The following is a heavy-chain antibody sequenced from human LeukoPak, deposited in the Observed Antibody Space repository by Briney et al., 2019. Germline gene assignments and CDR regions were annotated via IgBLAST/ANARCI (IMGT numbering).Heavy chain of an antibody. V-gene: IGHV4-39*01. CDR1: GGSISSSFYY. J-gene: IGHJ4*02. CDR2: IYHSGST. CDR3: ARGRYSGTTYYFDY. Sequence: PSETLSLTCTVSGGSISSSFYYWGWIRQPPGKGLEWIGSIYHSGSTYYNPSLKSRVTISVDTSRNQFSLNLSSVTAADTAVYYCARGRYSGTTYYFDYWGQGTLVTVSS. D-gene: IGHD5-12*01.